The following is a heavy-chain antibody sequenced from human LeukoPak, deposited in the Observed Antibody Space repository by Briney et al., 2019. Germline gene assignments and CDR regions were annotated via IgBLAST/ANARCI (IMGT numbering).Heavy chain of an antibody. V-gene: IGHV3-20*04. J-gene: IGHJ6*03. CDR1: GFTFDDYG. CDR2: INWNGGST. D-gene: IGHD6-6*01. CDR3: ARVEYSSSSYYYYYYMDV. Sequence: GGSLRLSCAASGFTFDDYGMSWVRQAPGKGLEWVSGINWNGGSTGYADSVKGRFTISRDNAKNSLYLQMNSLRAEDTALYYCARVEYSSSSYYYYYYMDVWGKGTTVTVSS.